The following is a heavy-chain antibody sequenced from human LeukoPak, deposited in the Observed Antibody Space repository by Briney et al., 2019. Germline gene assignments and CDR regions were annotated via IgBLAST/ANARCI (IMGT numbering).Heavy chain of an antibody. CDR1: GGSISSYH. V-gene: IGHV4-59*12. Sequence: SETLSLTCTVSGGSISSYHWSWIRQPPGKGLEWIGYIYYSGSTNYNPSLKSRVTISVDTSKNQFSLKLSSVTAADTAVYYCARAPRVDYYDNSGYYHFDAFDIWGQGTMVTVSS. CDR2: IYYSGST. J-gene: IGHJ3*02. D-gene: IGHD3-22*01. CDR3: ARAPRVDYYDNSGYYHFDAFDI.